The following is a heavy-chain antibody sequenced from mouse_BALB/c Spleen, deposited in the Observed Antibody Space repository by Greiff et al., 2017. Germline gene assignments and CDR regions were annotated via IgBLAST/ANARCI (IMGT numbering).Heavy chain of an antibody. Sequence: EVQVVESGGGLVKPGGSLKLSCAASGFTFSSYAMSWVRQTPEKRLEWVASISSGGSTYYPDSVKGRFTISRDNARNILYLQMSSLRSEDTAMYYCARGGVYGYDRFAYWGQGTLVTVSA. J-gene: IGHJ3*01. CDR1: GFTFSSYA. D-gene: IGHD2-2*01. V-gene: IGHV5-6-5*01. CDR2: ISSGGST. CDR3: ARGGVYGYDRFAY.